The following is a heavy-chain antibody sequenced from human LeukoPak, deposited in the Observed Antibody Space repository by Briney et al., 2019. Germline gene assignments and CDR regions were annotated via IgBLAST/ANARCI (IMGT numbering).Heavy chain of an antibody. CDR2: INSDGSST. Sequence: GGSLRLSCAASGFTFSSYWMHWVRQAPGKGLVWVSRINSDGSSTSYADSVKGRFTISRDNAKNTLYLQMNSLRAEDTAVYCCARGSRGYSGYEVDYWGQGTLVTVSS. CDR1: GFTFSSYW. V-gene: IGHV3-74*01. J-gene: IGHJ4*02. CDR3: ARGSRGYSGYEVDY. D-gene: IGHD5-12*01.